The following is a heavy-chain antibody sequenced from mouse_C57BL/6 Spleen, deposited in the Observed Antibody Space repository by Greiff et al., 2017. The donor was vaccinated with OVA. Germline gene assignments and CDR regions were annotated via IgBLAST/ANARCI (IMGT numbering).Heavy chain of an antibody. J-gene: IGHJ4*01. CDR2: IHPNSGST. CDR1: GYTFTSYW. Sequence: QVHVKQPGAELVKPGASVKLSCKASGYTFTSYWMHWVKQRPGQGLEWIGMIHPNSGSTNYNEKFKSKATLTVDKSSSTAYMQLSSLTSEDSAVYYCARGDEDAMDYWGQGTSVTVSS. V-gene: IGHV1-64*01. CDR3: ARGDEDAMDY.